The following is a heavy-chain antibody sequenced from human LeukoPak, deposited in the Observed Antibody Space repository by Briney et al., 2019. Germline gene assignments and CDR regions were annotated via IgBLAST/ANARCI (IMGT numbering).Heavy chain of an antibody. Sequence: ASVKVSCKASGYTFTSYYMHWVRQAPGQGLEWMGIINPSDGSTSYAQKFQGRVTMTEDTSTDTAYMELSSLRSEDTAVYYCATLGISYAFDIWGQGTMVTVSS. J-gene: IGHJ3*02. V-gene: IGHV1-46*01. CDR3: ATLGISYAFDI. D-gene: IGHD7-27*01. CDR1: GYTFTSYY. CDR2: INPSDGST.